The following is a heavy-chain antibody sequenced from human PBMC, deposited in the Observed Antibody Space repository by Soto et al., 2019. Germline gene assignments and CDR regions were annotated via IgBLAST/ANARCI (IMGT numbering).Heavy chain of an antibody. V-gene: IGHV1-18*01. CDR2: ISAYNGNT. CDR1: GYTFTSYG. D-gene: IGHD2-15*01. Sequence: ASVKVSCKASGYTFTSYGISWVRQAPGQGLEWMGWISAYNGNTNYAQRLQGRVTMTTDTSTSTAYMELRSLRSDDTAVYYCARAPGYCSGGSCDYWYFDLWGRGTLVTVSS. J-gene: IGHJ2*01. CDR3: ARAPGYCSGGSCDYWYFDL.